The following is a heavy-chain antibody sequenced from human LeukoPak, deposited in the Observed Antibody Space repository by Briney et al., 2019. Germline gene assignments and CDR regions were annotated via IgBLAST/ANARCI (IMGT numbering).Heavy chain of an antibody. J-gene: IGHJ6*02. CDR2: IWYDGNNK. CDR1: GFTFKTCG. CDR3: ARGLQNSYALDV. Sequence: GGSLRLFCAASGFTFKTCGMHGVRQAPGKGLEWGAVIWYDGNNKYYADSVKGRFTISRDNSKSTLYLQTNTLRVEDTAVYYCARGLQNSYALDVWGQGTTVTVSS. V-gene: IGHV3-33*01.